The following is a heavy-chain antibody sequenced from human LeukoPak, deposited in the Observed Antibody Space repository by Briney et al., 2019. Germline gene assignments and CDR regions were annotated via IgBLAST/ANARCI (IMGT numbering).Heavy chain of an antibody. CDR3: ARDAAGTEGYYFDY. CDR1: GYTFTGYY. D-gene: IGHD6-13*01. Sequence: ASVKVSCKASGYTFTGYYMHWVRQAPGQGLEWMGWINPNSGGTNYAQKFQGRVTMTGDTSISTAYMELSRLRSDDTAVYYCARDAAGTEGYYFDYWGQGTLVTVSS. V-gene: IGHV1-2*02. CDR2: INPNSGGT. J-gene: IGHJ4*02.